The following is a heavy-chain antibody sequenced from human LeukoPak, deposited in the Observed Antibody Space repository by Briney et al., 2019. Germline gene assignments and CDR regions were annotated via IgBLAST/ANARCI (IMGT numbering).Heavy chain of an antibody. CDR2: IIPIFGTA. J-gene: IGHJ5*02. Sequence: SVKVSCKASGGTFSSYAISWVRQAPGQGLEWMGGIIPIFGTANYAQKFQGRVTITTDESTSTAYMELSSLRSEDTAVYYCAIGRPIYDFDSWFDPWGQGTLVTVSS. CDR3: AIGRPIYDFDSWFDP. D-gene: IGHD3-3*01. CDR1: GGTFSSYA. V-gene: IGHV1-69*05.